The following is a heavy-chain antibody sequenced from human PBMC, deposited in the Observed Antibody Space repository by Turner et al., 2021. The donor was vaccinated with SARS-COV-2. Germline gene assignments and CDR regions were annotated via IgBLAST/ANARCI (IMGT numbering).Heavy chain of an antibody. V-gene: IGHV1-2*02. D-gene: IGHD2-21*01. CDR3: ARRQLGWGLIDY. CDR1: GYTFTGYY. CDR2: INPNSGGT. Sequence: QVHLVQSGAEVKKPGASVKVSFKASGYTFTGYYMHWVRQAPGQGLEWMGWINPNSGGTSYAQEFQGRVTMTRDTSISTAYMELSRLRSDDTAVYYCARRQLGWGLIDYWGQGTLVTVSS. J-gene: IGHJ4*02.